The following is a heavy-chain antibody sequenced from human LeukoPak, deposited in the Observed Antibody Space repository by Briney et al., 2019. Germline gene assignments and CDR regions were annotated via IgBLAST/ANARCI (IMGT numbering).Heavy chain of an antibody. CDR1: GYTFTGYY. J-gene: IGHJ4*02. V-gene: IGHV1-2*04. Sequence: ASVKVSCKASGYTFTGYYMHWVRQAPGQGLEWMGWINPNSGGTNYAQKFQGWVTMTRDTSISTAYMELSRLRSDDTAVYYCARLVSSGFGESDYWGQGTLVTVSS. D-gene: IGHD3-10*01. CDR2: INPNSGGT. CDR3: ARLVSSGFGESDY.